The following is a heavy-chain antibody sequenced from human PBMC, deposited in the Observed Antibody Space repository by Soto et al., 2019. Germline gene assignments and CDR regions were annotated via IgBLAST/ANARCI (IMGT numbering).Heavy chain of an antibody. V-gene: IGHV1-18*01. Sequence: ASVKVSCKASGYTFTSYGISWVRQAPGQGLEWMGWISAYNGNTNYAQKLQGRVTMTTDTSTRTAYMELRSLRSDDTAVYYCARAYDSSGYYYVDEYFDYWGQGTRVTVSS. D-gene: IGHD3-22*01. CDR1: GYTFTSYG. CDR3: ARAYDSSGYYYVDEYFDY. J-gene: IGHJ4*02. CDR2: ISAYNGNT.